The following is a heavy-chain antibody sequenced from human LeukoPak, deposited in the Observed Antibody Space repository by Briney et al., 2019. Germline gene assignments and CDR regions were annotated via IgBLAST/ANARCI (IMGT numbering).Heavy chain of an antibody. Sequence: QTGRSLRLSCAASGFTFSSYGMHWVRQAPGKGLEWVALIWYDGSNKYYADSVKGRFTISRDNSKNTLYLQMNNLGAEDTAVYYCARGRGGTYPPGIYWGQGTLVTVSS. D-gene: IGHD1-26*01. CDR2: IWYDGSNK. CDR1: GFTFSSYG. J-gene: IGHJ4*02. CDR3: ARGRGGTYPPGIY. V-gene: IGHV3-33*01.